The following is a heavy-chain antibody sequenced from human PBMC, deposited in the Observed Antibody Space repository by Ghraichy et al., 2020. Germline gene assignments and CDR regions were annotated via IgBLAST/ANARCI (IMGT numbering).Heavy chain of an antibody. V-gene: IGHV4-4*07. CDR1: GGSIRTGH. Sequence: SETLSLTCTVSGGSIRTGHWNWIRQPAGKGLEWIGRLYASGTSNYNPSHKSRVTMSVDTSKNQFSLKVSSVTAADTAVYYCARDRGIPATGNGGLFDYWGQGILVTVSS. CDR3: ARDRGIPATGNGGLFDY. D-gene: IGHD6-13*01. CDR2: LYASGTS. J-gene: IGHJ4*02.